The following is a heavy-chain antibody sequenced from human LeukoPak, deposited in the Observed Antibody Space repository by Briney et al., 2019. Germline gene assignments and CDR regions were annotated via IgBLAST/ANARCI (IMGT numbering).Heavy chain of an antibody. CDR2: INHSGST. D-gene: IGHD6-25*01. V-gene: IGHV4-34*01. J-gene: IGHJ5*02. CDR3: ARAWISGWFDP. CDR1: GGSFSGYY. Sequence: PSETLSLTCAVYGGSFSGYYWSWIRQPPGKGLEWIGEINHSGSTNCNPSLKSRVTISVDTSKNQLSLKLSSVTAADTAVYYCARAWISGWFDPWGRGTLVTVSS.